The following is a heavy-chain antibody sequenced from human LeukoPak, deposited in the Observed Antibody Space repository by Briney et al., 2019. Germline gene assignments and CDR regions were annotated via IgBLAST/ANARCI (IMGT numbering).Heavy chain of an antibody. Sequence: SETLSLTCTGSGGSISSYHWSWIRQPAGKGLEWIGRIYTSGSTNYNPSLKSRVTMSVDTSKNQFSLKLSSVTAADTAVYYCARSNPSVDYGDYVFDYWGQGTLVTVSS. D-gene: IGHD4-17*01. CDR3: ARSNPSVDYGDYVFDY. CDR2: IYTSGST. CDR1: GGSISSYH. V-gene: IGHV4-4*07. J-gene: IGHJ4*02.